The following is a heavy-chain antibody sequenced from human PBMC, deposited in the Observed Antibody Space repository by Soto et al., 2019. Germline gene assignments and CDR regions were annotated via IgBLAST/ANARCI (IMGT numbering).Heavy chain of an antibody. CDR2: ISGSGGST. J-gene: IGHJ4*02. CDR3: ARGCSAGKGSPQDF. CDR1: GFTFSSFA. Sequence: EMQLLESGGGLVQPGGSLRLSCAASGFTFSSFAMSWVRQAPGKGLDWVSAISGSGGSTYSADSVKGRFTISRDNSKNTLNLQMRSLRAEATAVYYCARGCSAGKGSPQDFWGQGSLVTVSS. V-gene: IGHV3-23*01. D-gene: IGHD6-13*01.